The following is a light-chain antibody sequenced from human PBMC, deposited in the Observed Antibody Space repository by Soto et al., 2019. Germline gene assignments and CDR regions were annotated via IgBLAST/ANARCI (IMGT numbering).Light chain of an antibody. V-gene: IGKV1-39*01. CDR2: AAS. Sequence: DIQVTQSPSSLSASVGDRVSITCRASQSITNYINWYQQKAGKAPKLLIYAASSLHSGVPSRFSGSGSGTDFTLTISNMQPEDFATYYCQQSYNIPYTFGQGTKVDIK. CDR1: QSITNY. CDR3: QQSYNIPYT. J-gene: IGKJ2*01.